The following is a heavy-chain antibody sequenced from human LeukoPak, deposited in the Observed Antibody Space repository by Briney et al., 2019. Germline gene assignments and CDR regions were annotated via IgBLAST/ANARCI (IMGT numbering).Heavy chain of an antibody. J-gene: IGHJ4*02. CDR3: AKVDSTTSWTYDGDFSH. CDR2: ISGSGGGT. CDR1: GFTFSSYA. D-gene: IGHD2/OR15-2a*01. V-gene: IGHV3-23*01. Sequence: PGGSLRLSCAASGFTFSSYAMSWVRKAPGKGLEWVSAISGSGGGTYYADSVKGRFTISRDNSKNTLYLQLNRLRAEDTAVYYCAKVDSTTSWTYDGDFSHWGQGNLVTVSS.